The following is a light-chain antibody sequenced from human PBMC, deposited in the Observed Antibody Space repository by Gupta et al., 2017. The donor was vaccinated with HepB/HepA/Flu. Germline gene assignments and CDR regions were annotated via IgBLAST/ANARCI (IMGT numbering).Light chain of an antibody. Sequence: QSALAQPASVSGSPGQSITISCTGTNSDYVSWYQQYPGKAPKLLLYNVFDRPSGVSHRFSGSKSGNTASLTIAGLQAEDEANYYCSSYTFTSTLVVFGGGTKLTVL. J-gene: IGLJ2*01. CDR1: NSDY. V-gene: IGLV2-14*01. CDR3: SSYTFTSTLVV. CDR2: NVF.